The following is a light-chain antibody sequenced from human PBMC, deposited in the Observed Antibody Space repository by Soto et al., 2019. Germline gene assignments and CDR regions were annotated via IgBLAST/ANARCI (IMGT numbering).Light chain of an antibody. Sequence: QSALTQPASVSGSPGQSITISCTGTSSDVGGYNYVSWYQQHPGKAPKLMSYDVSNRPSGVSNRFSGSKSGNTASLTISGLQAEDEADSYCSSYTSSSTLVVFGGGTKLNVL. J-gene: IGLJ2*01. V-gene: IGLV2-14*01. CDR3: SSYTSSSTLVV. CDR1: SSDVGGYNY. CDR2: DVS.